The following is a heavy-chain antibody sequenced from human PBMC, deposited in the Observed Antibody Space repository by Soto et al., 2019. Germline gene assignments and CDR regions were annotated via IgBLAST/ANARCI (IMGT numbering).Heavy chain of an antibody. Sequence: ASVKVSCKVFGYILSKLSMHWVRQAPGKGLEWMGAFDPEDGKPIYAQKFRGRITMTEXTXXDXXXMXLXXLRXDATAVYYCATILHFSFDPWGQGTRVTVSS. CDR3: ATILHFSFDP. V-gene: IGHV1-24*01. J-gene: IGHJ5*02. D-gene: IGHD3-3*02. CDR2: FDPEDGKP. CDR1: GYILSKLS.